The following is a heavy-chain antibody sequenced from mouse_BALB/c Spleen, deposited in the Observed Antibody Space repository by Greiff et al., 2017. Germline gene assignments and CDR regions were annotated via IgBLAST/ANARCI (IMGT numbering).Heavy chain of an antibody. J-gene: IGHJ2*01. D-gene: IGHD2-4*01. CDR2: ISSGSSTI. V-gene: IGHV5-17*02. Sequence: EVQVVESGGGLVQPGGSRKLSCAASGFTFSSFGMHWVRQAPEKGLEWVAYISSGSSTIYYADTVKGRFTISRDNPKNTLFLQMTSLRSEDTAMYYCARDGDYDGGYYFDYWGQGTTLTVSS. CDR1: GFTFSSFG. CDR3: ARDGDYDGGYYFDY.